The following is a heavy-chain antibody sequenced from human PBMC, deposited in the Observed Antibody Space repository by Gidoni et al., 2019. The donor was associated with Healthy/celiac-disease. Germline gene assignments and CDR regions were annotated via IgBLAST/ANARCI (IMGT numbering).Heavy chain of an antibody. CDR3: AVSKGDYYDSSGYLNFDY. V-gene: IGHV1-18*01. D-gene: IGHD3-22*01. CDR2: ISAYNGNT. CDR1: GYTFTSYG. Sequence: QVQLVQSGAEVKKPGASVKVSCKASGYTFTSYGISWVRQAPGQGLEWMGWISAYNGNTNYAQKLQGRVTMTTDTSTSTAYMELRSLRSDDTAVYYCAVSKGDYYDSSGYLNFDYWGQGTLVTVSS. J-gene: IGHJ4*02.